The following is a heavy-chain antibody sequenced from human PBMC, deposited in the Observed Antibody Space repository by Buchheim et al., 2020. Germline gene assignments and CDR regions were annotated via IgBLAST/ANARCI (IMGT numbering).Heavy chain of an antibody. CDR3: ARDPIDYYDSSGYYWYFDL. D-gene: IGHD3-22*01. Sequence: QVQLQESGPGLVKPSGTLSLTCAVSGGSISSSNWWSWVRQPPGKGLEWIGEIYHSGSTNYNPSLKSRVTISVAKSKNQFSPKLSSVTAADTAVYYCARDPIDYYDSSGYYWYFDLWGRGT. CDR2: IYHSGST. J-gene: IGHJ2*01. V-gene: IGHV4-4*02. CDR1: GGSISSSNW.